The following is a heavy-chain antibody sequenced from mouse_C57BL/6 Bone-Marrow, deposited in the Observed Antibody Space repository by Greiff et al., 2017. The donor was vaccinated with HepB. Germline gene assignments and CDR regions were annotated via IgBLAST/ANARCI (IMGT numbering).Heavy chain of an antibody. Sequence: EVMLVESGGDLVKPGGSLKLSCAASGFTFSSYGMSWVRQTPDKRLEWVATISSGGSYTYYPDSVKGRFTISRDNAKNTLYLQMSRLKSEDTAMYYCARHDGYFDYWGQGTTLTVSS. CDR1: GFTFSSYG. V-gene: IGHV5-6*01. CDR3: ARHDGYFDY. D-gene: IGHD2-3*01. J-gene: IGHJ2*01. CDR2: ISSGGSYT.